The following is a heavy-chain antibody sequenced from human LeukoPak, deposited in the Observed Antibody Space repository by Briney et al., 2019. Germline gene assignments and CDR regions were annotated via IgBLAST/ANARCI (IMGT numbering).Heavy chain of an antibody. CDR1: GFSFSSYE. CDR3: VRDEMRSGAFDI. D-gene: IGHD3-10*01. J-gene: IGHJ3*02. V-gene: IGHV3-48*03. Sequence: GGPLRLSCAASGFSFSSYEMNWVRQGPGKGLEWVSYISASGTTIYDADSVKGRFAISRDNAKNTLYLHLNSLTADDTAIYYCVRDEMRSGAFDIWGQGTMVTVSS. CDR2: ISASGTTI.